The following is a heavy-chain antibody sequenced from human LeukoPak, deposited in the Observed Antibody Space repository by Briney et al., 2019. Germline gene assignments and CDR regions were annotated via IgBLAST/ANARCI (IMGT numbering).Heavy chain of an antibody. CDR1: GGSISSSSYY. J-gene: IGHJ4*02. CDR3: ARNTAGIMITFGPGGLVDY. CDR2: IYYSGST. D-gene: IGHD3-16*01. V-gene: IGHV4-39*01. Sequence: KPSETLSLTCTVSGGSISSSSYYWGWIRQPPGKGLEWIGSIYYSGSTYYNPSLKSRVTISVDTSKNQFSLKLSSVTAADTAVYYCARNTAGIMITFGPGGLVDYWGQGTLVTVSS.